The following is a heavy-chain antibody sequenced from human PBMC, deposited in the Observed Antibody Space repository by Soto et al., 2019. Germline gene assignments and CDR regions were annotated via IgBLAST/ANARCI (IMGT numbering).Heavy chain of an antibody. CDR1: GGTFSSLG. CDR2: FIPMFGTA. V-gene: IGHV1-69*01. D-gene: IGHD1-7*01. Sequence: QVQLVQSGAEVKKPGSSLKVSCRASGGTFSSLGISWVRQGPRQGLEWLGGFIPMFGTANYPLKFQGRVTLRANDSTSTAYMELSSLTSEDTAMYFCARDRSGLGNWNYDAFDLWGQGTMVTVSS. J-gene: IGHJ3*01. CDR3: ARDRSGLGNWNYDAFDL.